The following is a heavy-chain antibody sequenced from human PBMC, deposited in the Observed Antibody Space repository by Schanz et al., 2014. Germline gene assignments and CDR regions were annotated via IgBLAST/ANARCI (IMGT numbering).Heavy chain of an antibody. Sequence: EVQLVESGGGLVKSGGSLRLSCATSGFIFTSYSMHWVRQAPGKGLEWVSSISSSSNYYYYADSVKGRFTISRDAAKGSVYLQMNSLRAEDTAVYYCARGHYGLDVWGPGTSVTVSS. V-gene: IGHV3-21*01. J-gene: IGHJ6*02. D-gene: IGHD3-10*01. CDR2: ISSSSNYY. CDR3: ARGHYGLDV. CDR1: GFIFTSYS.